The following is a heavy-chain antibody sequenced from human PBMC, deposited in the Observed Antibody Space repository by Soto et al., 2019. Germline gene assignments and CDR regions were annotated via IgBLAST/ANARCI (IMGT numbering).Heavy chain of an antibody. J-gene: IGHJ4*02. CDR3: AREAGSPAGSGSLFDY. CDR2: IYYSGST. Sequence: KASETLSLTCTVSGGSISSYYWSWIRQPPGKGLEWIGYIYYSGSTNYNPSLKSRVTISVDTSKNQFSLKLSSVTAADTAVYYCAREAGSPAGSGSLFDYWGQGTLVTVSS. V-gene: IGHV4-59*01. D-gene: IGHD3-10*01. CDR1: GGSISSYY.